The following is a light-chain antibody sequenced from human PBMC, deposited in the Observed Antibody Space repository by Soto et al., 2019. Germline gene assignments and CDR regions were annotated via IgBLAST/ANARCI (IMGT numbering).Light chain of an antibody. CDR1: QTVNTDY. V-gene: IGKV3-20*01. CDR2: ATS. J-gene: IGKJ1*01. Sequence: EIVLTQSPGTLSLSPGETATLSCRASQTVNTDYLAWFQQRPGQAPRLLIFATSRRATDIPDRFSGSASGTFVTPVIRLLEADYVAVYYWQQVGYSPLSFGQGTKVE. CDR3: QQVGYSPLS.